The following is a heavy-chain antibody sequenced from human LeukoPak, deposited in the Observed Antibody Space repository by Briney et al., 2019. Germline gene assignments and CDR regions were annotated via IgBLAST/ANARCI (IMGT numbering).Heavy chain of an antibody. CDR3: ARGRPHGNDY. V-gene: IGHV3-30*03. CDR2: MSYDGSKE. D-gene: IGHD4-23*01. Sequence: GGSLRLSCAASGFTFSSYGMHWVRQAPGKGLEWVAVMSYDGSKEYYADSVKGRFSISRDNAKNTLYLQMNSLRVEDTAVYYCARGRPHGNDYWGQGTLVTVSS. CDR1: GFTFSSYG. J-gene: IGHJ4*02.